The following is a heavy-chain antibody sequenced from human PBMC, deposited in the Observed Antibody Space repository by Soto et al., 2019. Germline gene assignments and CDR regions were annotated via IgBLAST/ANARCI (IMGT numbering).Heavy chain of an antibody. CDR3: ARDRPARASGYPLSPPYYYYVMDV. CDR2: IYYNGST. Sequence: SETLSLTCTVSGGSISSYCWSWIRQPPGEGMEWIGYIYYNGSTNYNPSLKSRVTISVDTSKNQFSLKLSSVTAADTAVYYCARDRPARASGYPLSPPYYYYVMDVWGQGTTVTVSS. D-gene: IGHD5-12*01. J-gene: IGHJ6*02. CDR1: GGSISSYC. V-gene: IGHV4-59*01.